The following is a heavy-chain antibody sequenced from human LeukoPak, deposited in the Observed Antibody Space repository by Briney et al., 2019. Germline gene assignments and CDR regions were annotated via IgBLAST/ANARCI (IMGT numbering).Heavy chain of an antibody. J-gene: IGHJ3*02. Sequence: GGSLRLSCAASGFTFSIYGMSWARQAPGKGLEWVSAISGSGGSTYYADSVKGRFTISRDYSKNTLYLQMNSLRAEDTAVYYCARVRGGSGSSYAADAFDIWGQGTMVTVSS. V-gene: IGHV3-23*01. CDR3: ARVRGGSGSSYAADAFDI. CDR2: ISGSGGST. D-gene: IGHD1-26*01. CDR1: GFTFSIYG.